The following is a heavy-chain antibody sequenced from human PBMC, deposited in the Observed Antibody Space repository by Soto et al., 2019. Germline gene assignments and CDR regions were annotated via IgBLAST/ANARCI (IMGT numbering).Heavy chain of an antibody. Sequence: QVQLQESGPGLVEPSETLSLTCTVSRGSISRYYWSWIRQPPGKGLEWIGYIFYSGTTNYNPSLKSRVTMSVDTSKNQFSLTLSSVTAADTAVYYCARDQGRARSPHDAFDIWGQGTMVTVSS. CDR3: ARDQGRARSPHDAFDI. J-gene: IGHJ3*02. CDR1: RGSISRYY. CDR2: IFYSGTT. V-gene: IGHV4-59*01. D-gene: IGHD1-26*01.